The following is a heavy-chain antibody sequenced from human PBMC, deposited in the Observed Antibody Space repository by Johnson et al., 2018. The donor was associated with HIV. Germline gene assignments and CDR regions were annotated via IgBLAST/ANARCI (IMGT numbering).Heavy chain of an antibody. Sequence: LVESVGGLVQPGGSLRLSCAVSGFTFDNFAMHWVRQAPGKGLEWVSSISWDSGTIGYADSVKGRFTISRDNAKISLYLQMDSLRAEDTAVYYCAKDMSRVVTPWAVSFDIWGQGTMVTVSS. CDR2: ISWDSGTI. CDR1: GFTFDNFA. J-gene: IGHJ3*02. V-gene: IGHV3-9*01. CDR3: AKDMSRVVTPWAVSFDI. D-gene: IGHD4-23*01.